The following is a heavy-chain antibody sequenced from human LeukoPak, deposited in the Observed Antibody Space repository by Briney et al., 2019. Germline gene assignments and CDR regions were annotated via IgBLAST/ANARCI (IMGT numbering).Heavy chain of an antibody. CDR1: GFTFSDYY. V-gene: IGHV3-11*01. J-gene: IGHJ4*02. Sequence: GGSLRLSCAASGFTFSDYYMRWLRQAAGKGLEWVSYISSSGSTIYYADSVKGRFTISRDNAKISLYLQMNSLRAEDTAVYYCARDGVLLWFGELLEANYFDYWGQGTLVTVSS. D-gene: IGHD3-10*01. CDR3: ARDGVLLWFGELLEANYFDY. CDR2: ISSSGSTI.